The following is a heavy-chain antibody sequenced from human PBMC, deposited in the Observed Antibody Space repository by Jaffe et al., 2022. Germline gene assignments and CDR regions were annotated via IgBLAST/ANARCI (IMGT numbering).Heavy chain of an antibody. CDR1: GFTFSTYG. CDR2: IRNDGSFQ. CDR3: AKVLFVEVPAAARSIIAAAGTPPDY. Sequence: QVQLVESGGGVVQPGGSLRLSCAASGFTFSTYGMHWVRQAPGKGLEWVAFIRNDGSFQYYADSVKGRFTISRDNSKSTLYLQLNSLRPEDTAVYYCAKVLFVEVPAAARSIIAAAGTPPDYWGQGTLVTVSS. D-gene: IGHD6-13*01. V-gene: IGHV3-30*02. J-gene: IGHJ4*02.